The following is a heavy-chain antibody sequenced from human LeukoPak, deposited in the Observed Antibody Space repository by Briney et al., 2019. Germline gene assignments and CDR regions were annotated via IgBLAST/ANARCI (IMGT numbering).Heavy chain of an antibody. V-gene: IGHV4-34*01. Sequence: PSETLSLTCAVYGGSFSGYYWSWIRQPPGKGLEWIGEINHSGSTNYNPSLKSRVTISVDTSKNQFSLKLSSVTAADTAVYYCARRDEIGSRYDDYWGQGTLVTVSS. J-gene: IGHJ4*02. D-gene: IGHD6-25*01. CDR3: ARRDEIGSRYDDY. CDR1: GGSFSGYY. CDR2: INHSGST.